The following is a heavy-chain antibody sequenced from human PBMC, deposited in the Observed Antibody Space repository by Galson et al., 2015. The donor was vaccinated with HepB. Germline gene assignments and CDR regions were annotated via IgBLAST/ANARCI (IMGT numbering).Heavy chain of an antibody. CDR2: INIYKDNT. V-gene: IGHV1-18*01. Sequence: SVKVSCKASGYTFSSKGITWMRQAPGQGLEWMGWINIYKDNTIYEQKFQGRVSMTTDTSTRTAYMELRSLRADDTAVYYCARESYCTTGVCVYFDYWGQGTLVTVSS. D-gene: IGHD2-8*01. CDR1: GYTFSSKG. CDR3: ARESYCTTGVCVYFDY. J-gene: IGHJ4*02.